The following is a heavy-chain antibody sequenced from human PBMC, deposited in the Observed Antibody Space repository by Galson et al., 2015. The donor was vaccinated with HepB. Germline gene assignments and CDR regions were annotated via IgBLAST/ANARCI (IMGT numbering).Heavy chain of an antibody. D-gene: IGHD1-26*01. J-gene: IGHJ4*02. CDR1: GFTFSSYA. CDR3: AKDSDYGPRYSGSCCFDY. CDR2: ISGSGGST. V-gene: IGHV3-23*01. Sequence: SLRLSCAASGFTFSSYAMSWVRQAPGKGLEWVSAISGSGGSTYYADSVKGRFTISRDNSKNTLYLQMNSLRAGDTAVYYCAKDSDYGPRYSGSCCFDYWGQGTLVTVSS.